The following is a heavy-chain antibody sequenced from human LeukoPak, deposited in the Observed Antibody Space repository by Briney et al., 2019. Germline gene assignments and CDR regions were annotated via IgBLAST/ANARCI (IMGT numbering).Heavy chain of an antibody. Sequence: SETLSLTCTVSGGSISSYYWSWIRQPPGKGLEWIGYIYYSGSTNYNSSLKSRVTISVDTSKNQFSLKLSSVTAADTAVYYCARYTTSFLAMDVWGQGTTVTVSS. CDR2: IYYSGST. J-gene: IGHJ6*02. CDR3: ARYTTSFLAMDV. V-gene: IGHV4-59*01. D-gene: IGHD1-26*01. CDR1: GGSISSYY.